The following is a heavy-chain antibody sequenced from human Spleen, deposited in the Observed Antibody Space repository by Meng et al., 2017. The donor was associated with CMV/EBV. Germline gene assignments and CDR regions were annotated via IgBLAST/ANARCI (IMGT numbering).Heavy chain of an antibody. V-gene: IGHV4-39*01. D-gene: IGHD3-3*01. J-gene: IGHJ4*02. Sequence: SETLSLTCTVSGDSVRSNTYYWGWIRQAPGKGLEWIGNMFYSGRTYYNPSLKSRVTISLDMSKNQFSLKLTSVIAADTAMYYCAAGNTILGVVKSFDYWGQGTLVTVSS. CDR3: AAGNTILGVVKSFDY. CDR1: GDSVRSNTYY. CDR2: MFYSGRT.